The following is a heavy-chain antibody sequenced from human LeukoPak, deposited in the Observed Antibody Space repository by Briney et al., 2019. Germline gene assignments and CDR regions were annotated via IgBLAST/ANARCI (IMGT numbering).Heavy chain of an antibody. J-gene: IGHJ4*02. CDR3: AKDDCSSTSCPLDY. Sequence: AGGSLRLSCAASGFTFDDYAMHWVRQAPGKGLEWVSGISWNSGSIGYADSVKGRFTISRDNAKNSLYLQMNSLRAEDTALYYCAKDDCSSTSCPLDYWSQGTLVTVSS. CDR1: GFTFDDYA. V-gene: IGHV3-9*01. D-gene: IGHD2-2*01. CDR2: ISWNSGSI.